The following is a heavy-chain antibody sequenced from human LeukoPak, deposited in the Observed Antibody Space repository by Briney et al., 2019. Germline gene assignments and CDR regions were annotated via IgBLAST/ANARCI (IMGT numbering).Heavy chain of an antibody. Sequence: SETLSLTCAVYGGSFSGYYWNWIRQPPGKGLEWIGYIYYSGGTDYSPSLKSRVTISVDTSKNQFSLKLRSVTAADTAVYYCARHVTISGPYDASDIWGQGTMVTVSP. D-gene: IGHD5-24*01. CDR3: ARHVTISGPYDASDI. CDR1: GGSFSGYY. V-gene: IGHV4-59*08. J-gene: IGHJ3*02. CDR2: IYYSGGT.